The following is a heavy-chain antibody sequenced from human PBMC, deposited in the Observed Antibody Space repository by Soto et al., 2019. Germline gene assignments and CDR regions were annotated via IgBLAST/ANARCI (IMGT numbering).Heavy chain of an antibody. CDR1: GGSISSSSYY. J-gene: IGHJ4*02. D-gene: IGHD3-22*01. Sequence: PSESLSLTCTVSGGSISSSSYYWGWIRQPPGKGLEWIGSIYYSGSTYYNPSLKSRVTISVDTSKNQFSLKLSSVTAADTAVYYCAISLTYYYDSSPPFLWGQGTLVTVSS. V-gene: IGHV4-39*01. CDR3: AISLTYYYDSSPPFL. CDR2: IYYSGST.